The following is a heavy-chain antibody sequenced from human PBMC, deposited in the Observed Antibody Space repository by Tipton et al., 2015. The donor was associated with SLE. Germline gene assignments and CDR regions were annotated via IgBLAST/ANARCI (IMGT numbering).Heavy chain of an antibody. J-gene: IGHJ4*02. D-gene: IGHD6-13*01. V-gene: IGHV3-48*01. CDR2: ISSSSSTI. CDR1: GFTFSSYS. Sequence: SLRLSCAASGFTFSSYSMNWVRQAPGKGLEWVSYISSSSSTIYYAASVKGRFTISRDNAKNSLYLQMNSLRAEDTAGYYCARDLPSRSWYREIDYWGQGTLVTVSS. CDR3: ARDLPSRSWYREIDY.